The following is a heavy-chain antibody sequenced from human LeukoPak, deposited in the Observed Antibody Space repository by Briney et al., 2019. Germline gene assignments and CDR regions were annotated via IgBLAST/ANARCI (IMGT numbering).Heavy chain of an antibody. CDR1: GGTFSSYA. D-gene: IGHD3-10*01. CDR3: ASGVRGVIAIYYGMDV. Sequence: SVKVSCKAPGGTFSSYAISWVRQAPGQGLEWMGRIIPILGIANYAQKFQGRVTITADKSTSTAYMELSSLRSEDTAVYYCASGVRGVIAIYYGMDVWGQGTTVTVSS. V-gene: IGHV1-69*04. CDR2: IIPILGIA. J-gene: IGHJ6*02.